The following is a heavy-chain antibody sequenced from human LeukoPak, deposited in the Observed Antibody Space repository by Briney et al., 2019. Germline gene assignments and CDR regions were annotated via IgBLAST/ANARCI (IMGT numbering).Heavy chain of an antibody. D-gene: IGHD4-17*01. CDR3: ARDYSTVPTFFDY. V-gene: IGHV3-48*01. Sequence: GGSLRLSCAASGFTFRTYNRDWGRQAPGKGLELVSYITSGGTTIYYADAVKCRFTISRDNAKSSLYMQMNSLRAEDTAVYYCARDYSTVPTFFDYWGQGTLVTVSS. CDR1: GFTFRTYN. J-gene: IGHJ4*02. CDR2: ITSGGTTI.